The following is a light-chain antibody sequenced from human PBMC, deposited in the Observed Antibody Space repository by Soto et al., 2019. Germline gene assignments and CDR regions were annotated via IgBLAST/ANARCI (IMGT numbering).Light chain of an antibody. CDR3: QQRSNWPPST. J-gene: IGKJ1*01. CDR2: GAS. CDR1: QSVSSY. Sequence: EIVMTQSPATLSVSPGERVTLSCRASQSVSSYLSWYQQKPGQAPRLLIYGASTGATGIPARFSGSGSGTDFTLTISSLEPEDFAVYYCQQRSNWPPSTFGQGTKVDIK. V-gene: IGKV3-11*01.